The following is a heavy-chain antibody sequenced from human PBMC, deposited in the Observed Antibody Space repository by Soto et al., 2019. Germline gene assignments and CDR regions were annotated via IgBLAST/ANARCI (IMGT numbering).Heavy chain of an antibody. Sequence: ASVKVSCETSGYTFTNYGLIWVRQAPGQGLEWMGWINPYNGNTNYAQKLQGRVTMTTDTSTNTAYMELRSLRSDDTAVYYCARDMVRRVTTPYYFDNWGQGTLVTVSS. CDR3: ARDMVRRVTTPYYFDN. CDR1: GYTFTNYG. D-gene: IGHD3-10*01. V-gene: IGHV1-18*01. CDR2: INPYNGNT. J-gene: IGHJ4*02.